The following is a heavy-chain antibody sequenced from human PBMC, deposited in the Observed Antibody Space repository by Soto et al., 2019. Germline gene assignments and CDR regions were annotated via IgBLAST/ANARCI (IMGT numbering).Heavy chain of an antibody. CDR3: ARNDAACDI. CDR1: GGSVSSGSYY. CDR2: IYYNGAT. J-gene: IGHJ3*02. V-gene: IGHV4-61*01. Sequence: QVQLQESGPGLVKPSGTLSLTCTVSGGSVSSGSYYWTWIRQSPGKGLEWVGYIYYNGATSYNPSLKSRVTISRDTSKNQFSLKLTSVTAADTAVYYCARNDAACDIWGQGTMVSVSS.